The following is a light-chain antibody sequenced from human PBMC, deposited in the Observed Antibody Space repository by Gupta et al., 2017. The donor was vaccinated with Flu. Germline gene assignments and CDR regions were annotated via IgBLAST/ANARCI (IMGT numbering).Light chain of an antibody. J-gene: IGLJ3*02. V-gene: IGLV1-44*01. CDR3: SAWDNSLNGWM. CDR2: SDN. Sequence: QSMLTQPPSASGTPGPRVTISCSGSTSNIGSYNINWYQHHPGTAPKLLIYSDNRRPSGVPDRISGSNSGPSASLAIRGLQSEDEDEYYCSAWDNSLNGWMFGGGTKVTVL. CDR1: TSNIGSYN.